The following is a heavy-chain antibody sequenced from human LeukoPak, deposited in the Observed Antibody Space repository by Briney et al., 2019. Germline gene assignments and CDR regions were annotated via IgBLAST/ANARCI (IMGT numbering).Heavy chain of an antibody. D-gene: IGHD3-22*01. CDR3: ARRAGDYSHPYDY. CDR1: GLTFSSYA. Sequence: GGSLRLSCAASGLTFSSYAMLWVRQAPGKGLEWVAVISYDGSNKYYTDSVKGRFTISRDNSKNTLYLQMNSLRAEDTAVYYCARRAGDYSHPYDYWGQGILVTVSS. CDR2: ISYDGSNK. J-gene: IGHJ4*02. V-gene: IGHV3-30*14.